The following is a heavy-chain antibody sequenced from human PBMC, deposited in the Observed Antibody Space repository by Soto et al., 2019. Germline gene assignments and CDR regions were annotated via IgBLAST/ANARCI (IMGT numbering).Heavy chain of an antibody. CDR1: GFTFSSYG. V-gene: IGHV3-30*03. J-gene: IGHJ4*02. CDR2: ISYDGSNK. D-gene: IGHD3-22*01. CDR3: ARPRYYYDSSGLNY. Sequence: GGSLRLSCAASGFTFSSYGMHWVRQAPGKGLEWVAVISYDGSNKYYADSVKGRFTISRDNSKNTLYLQMNSLRAEDTAVYYCARPRYYYDSSGLNYWGQGTLVTVSS.